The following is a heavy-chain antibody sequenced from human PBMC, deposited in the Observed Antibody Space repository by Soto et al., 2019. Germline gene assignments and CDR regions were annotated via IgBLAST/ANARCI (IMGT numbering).Heavy chain of an antibody. V-gene: IGHV3-48*01. Sequence: PGGSLRLSCAASGFTFSSYSMNWVRQAPGKGLEWVSYISSSSSTIYYADSVKGRFTISRDNAKNSLYLQMNSLRAEDTAVYYCAIALQQLVGMDVWGQGTTVTVSS. CDR3: AIALQQLVGMDV. CDR1: GFTFSSYS. CDR2: ISSSSSTI. D-gene: IGHD6-13*01. J-gene: IGHJ6*02.